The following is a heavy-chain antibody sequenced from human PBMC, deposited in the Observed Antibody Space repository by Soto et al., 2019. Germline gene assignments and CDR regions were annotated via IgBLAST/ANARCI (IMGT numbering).Heavy chain of an antibody. CDR1: GYSFTSYW. V-gene: IGHV5-10-1*01. CDR3: ARRGVVRGDYYYYYGMDV. CDR2: IDPSDSYT. Sequence: PGESLKISCKGSGYSFTSYWISWVRQMPGKGLEWMGRIDPSDSYTNYSPFFQGHVTISADKSISTAYLQWSSLKASDTAMYYCARRGVVRGDYYYYYGMDVWGQGTTVTVSS. D-gene: IGHD3-10*01. J-gene: IGHJ6*02.